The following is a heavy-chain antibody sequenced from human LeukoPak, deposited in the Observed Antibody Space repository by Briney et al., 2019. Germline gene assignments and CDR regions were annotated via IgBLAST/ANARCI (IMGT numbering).Heavy chain of an antibody. Sequence: GGSLRLSCAASGFTFSSYWMSWVRQAPGKGLEWVANIKQDGSEKYYVDSVKGQFTISRDNAKNSLYLQMNSLRAEDTAVYYCAKDTMGATLPVDYWGQGTLVTVSS. CDR1: GFTFSSYW. D-gene: IGHD1-26*01. CDR2: IKQDGSEK. J-gene: IGHJ4*02. V-gene: IGHV3-7*01. CDR3: AKDTMGATLPVDY.